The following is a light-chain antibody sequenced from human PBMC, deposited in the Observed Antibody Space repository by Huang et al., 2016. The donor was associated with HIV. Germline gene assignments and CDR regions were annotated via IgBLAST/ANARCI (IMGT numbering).Light chain of an antibody. CDR3: QQYGSSYT. CDR2: GTS. CDR1: QSVSRSY. V-gene: IGKV3-20*01. Sequence: EIVLTQSPGTLSLSPGERATLSCRASQSVSRSYLAWYRQRPGQAPRLVIYGTSNRDTGIPERFSGSGSGTDFTLTISRLEPEDFAVYYCQQYGSSYTFGQGTKLEIK. J-gene: IGKJ2*01.